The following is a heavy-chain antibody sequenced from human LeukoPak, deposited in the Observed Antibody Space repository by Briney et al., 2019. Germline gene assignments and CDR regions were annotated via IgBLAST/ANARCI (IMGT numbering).Heavy chain of an antibody. CDR2: IYSGGET. J-gene: IGHJ5*02. V-gene: IGHV3-66*01. D-gene: IGHD6-13*01. CDR3: TRDPPAVAINTYA. Sequence: GGSLRLSCAASGVSVSSNFMIWVRQAPGKGLEWVSLIYSGGETSYADSVKGRFSISRDNSKNTLYLQMNSLGVEDTAVYYCTRDPPAVAINTYAWGQGTLVTVSS. CDR1: GVSVSSNF.